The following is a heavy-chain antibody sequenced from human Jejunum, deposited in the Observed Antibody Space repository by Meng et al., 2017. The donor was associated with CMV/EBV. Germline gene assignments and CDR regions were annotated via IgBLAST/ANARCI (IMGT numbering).Heavy chain of an antibody. CDR1: GASIGTGDDH. CDR2: IHDPGST. D-gene: IGHD3-3*01. CDR3: ARGSIFVSFDS. Sequence: HLQGSVPGLLEPYHPLALSSSASGASIGTGDDHWLWLRLPPGKGLEWIGYIHDPGSTSYNPSLQSRADLSLGTSRNHFSLTLSSVTAEDTAVYFCARGSIFVSFDSWGQGTLVTVSS. J-gene: IGHJ4*02. V-gene: IGHV4-30-4*08.